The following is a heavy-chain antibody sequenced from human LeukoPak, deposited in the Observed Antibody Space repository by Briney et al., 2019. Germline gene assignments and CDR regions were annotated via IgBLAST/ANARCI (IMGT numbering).Heavy chain of an antibody. CDR1: GFTFNSYD. J-gene: IGHJ4*02. Sequence: GGSLRLFCAASGFTFNSYDMSWVRQGPGKGLEWVSGISASGSSTYYADSVKGRFTISRDNSKNTLYLQMNSLKAEDTALYYCARRIWFGEGYYFDYWGQGTLVTVSS. CDR2: ISASGSST. V-gene: IGHV3-23*01. D-gene: IGHD3-10*01. CDR3: ARRIWFGEGYYFDY.